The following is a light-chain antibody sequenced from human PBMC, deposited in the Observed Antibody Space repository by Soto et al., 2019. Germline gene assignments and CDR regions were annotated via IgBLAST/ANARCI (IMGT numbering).Light chain of an antibody. J-gene: IGLJ2*01. Sequence: QSALTQPASVSGSPGQSITISCTGTSSDVGSYNLVSWYQQHPGKAPRLLIYEATKRPPGVSSRFSGSKSGNTASLTISGLQTEDEADYYCCSYAGTNTVVFGGGTKLTVL. CDR3: CSYAGTNTVV. V-gene: IGLV2-23*01. CDR1: SSDVGSYNL. CDR2: EAT.